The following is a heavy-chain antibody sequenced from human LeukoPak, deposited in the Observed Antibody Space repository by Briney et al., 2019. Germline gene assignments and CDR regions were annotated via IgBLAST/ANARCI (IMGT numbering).Heavy chain of an antibody. CDR1: GFTFSSYG. V-gene: IGHV3-33*01. Sequence: GGSLRLSCAASGFTFSSYGMHWVRQAPGKGLEWVTLIWYDGSNKYYADSVKGRFTISRDNSKNTLYLQMNSLRAEDTAVYYCAREPVEGVNDAFDVWGQGTMVTVSS. J-gene: IGHJ3*01. D-gene: IGHD3-16*01. CDR2: IWYDGSNK. CDR3: AREPVEGVNDAFDV.